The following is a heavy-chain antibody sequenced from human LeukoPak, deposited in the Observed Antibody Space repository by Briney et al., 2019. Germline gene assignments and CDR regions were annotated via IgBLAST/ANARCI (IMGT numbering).Heavy chain of an antibody. CDR1: GFTFSNSA. CDR2: ISISGGDT. V-gene: IGHV3-23*01. CDR3: AKGLRGITMIVVVIKPFDY. Sequence: GGSLRLSCAVSGFTFSNSAMSWVRQAPGKGLEWVSGISISGGDTYYADSVTGRFTISRDNSKSTLYLQMDSLRAEDTAVYYCAKGLRGITMIVVVIKPFDYWGQGTLVTVSS. J-gene: IGHJ4*02. D-gene: IGHD3-22*01.